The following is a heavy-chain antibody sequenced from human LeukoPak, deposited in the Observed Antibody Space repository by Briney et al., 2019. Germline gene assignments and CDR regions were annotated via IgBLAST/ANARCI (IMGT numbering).Heavy chain of an antibody. V-gene: IGHV4-30-2*01. D-gene: IGHD6-13*01. CDR2: IYHSGST. J-gene: IGHJ4*02. CDR1: GGSISSGGYY. Sequence: SETLSLTCTVSGGSISSGGYYWSWIRQPPGKGLEWIGYIYHSGSTYYNPSLKSRVTISVDRSKNQFSLKLSSVTAADTAVYYCARWGVGIAAAVIYCFDYWGQGTLVTVSS. CDR3: ARWGVGIAAAVIYCFDY.